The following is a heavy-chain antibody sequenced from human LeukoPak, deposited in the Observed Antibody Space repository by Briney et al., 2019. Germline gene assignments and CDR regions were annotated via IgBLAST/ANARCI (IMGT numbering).Heavy chain of an antibody. CDR1: GDTFSNHA. J-gene: IGHJ4*02. D-gene: IGHD5-18*01. CDR3: ARDRSGYGNYFDF. Sequence: SVKVSCKASGDTFSNHAISWVRQAPGQGLEWMGAITKFGSTNYAHNFVGRVTMTADKSTSTAYLELSSLKSDDTAVYYCARDRSGYGNYFDFWGQGTLVAVSS. V-gene: IGHV1-69*06. CDR2: ITKFGST.